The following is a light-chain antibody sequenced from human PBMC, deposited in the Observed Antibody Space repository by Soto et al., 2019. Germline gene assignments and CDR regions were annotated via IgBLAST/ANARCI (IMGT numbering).Light chain of an antibody. J-gene: IGKJ5*01. CDR3: MQATQSRT. V-gene: IGKV2-24*01. CDR2: QVS. CDR1: QSLVYSDGNSY. Sequence: DIVLTQTPLSSPVTLGQPASISCRSSQSLVYSDGNSYLSWLQQRPGQPLRLLIYQVSERFSGVADRLRCSGAGTEFTLKIITEEPEDVGVYYCMQATQSRTFGQGLRQEIK.